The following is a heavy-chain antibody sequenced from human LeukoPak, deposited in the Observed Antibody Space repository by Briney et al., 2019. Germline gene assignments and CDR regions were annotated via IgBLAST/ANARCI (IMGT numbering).Heavy chain of an antibody. V-gene: IGHV1-2*02. CDR3: ARTTVTFDY. J-gene: IGHJ4*02. D-gene: IGHD4-17*01. Sequence: GASVKVSCKASGYTFTGYYMHWVRQAPGQGLEWMGWINPNSGGTKYAQKFQGRVTMTRDTSTSTAYMELRSLRSDDTAVYYCARTTVTFDYWGQGTLVTVSS. CDR1: GYTFTGYY. CDR2: INPNSGGT.